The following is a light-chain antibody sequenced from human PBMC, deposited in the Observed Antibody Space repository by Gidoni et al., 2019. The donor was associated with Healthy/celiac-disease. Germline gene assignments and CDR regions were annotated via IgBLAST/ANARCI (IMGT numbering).Light chain of an antibody. Sequence: DIQMTQSPSTLSASVGDRVTITCRASQSISSWLAWYQQKPGKAPKLLIYKASSLESGVPSRLSGSGSGTEFTLTISSLQPDDFATYYCQQYKSYYTFGQGTKVEIK. CDR2: KAS. CDR3: QQYKSYYT. V-gene: IGKV1-5*03. J-gene: IGKJ2*01. CDR1: QSISSW.